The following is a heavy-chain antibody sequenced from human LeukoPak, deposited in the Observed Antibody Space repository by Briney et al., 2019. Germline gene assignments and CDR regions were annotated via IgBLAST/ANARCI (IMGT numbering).Heavy chain of an antibody. D-gene: IGHD1-26*01. Sequence: PGGSLRLSCAASGFTFRSYAMHWVRQAQGKGLEWVGVISYDGSKQFYADSVKGRFTISRDNSKNTLNLQMNRLRAEDTAVYYCARDETGTYRRWGYFDYWGQGTLVTVSS. CDR1: GFTFRSYA. CDR3: ARDETGTYRRWGYFDY. J-gene: IGHJ4*02. CDR2: ISYDGSKQ. V-gene: IGHV3-30-3*01.